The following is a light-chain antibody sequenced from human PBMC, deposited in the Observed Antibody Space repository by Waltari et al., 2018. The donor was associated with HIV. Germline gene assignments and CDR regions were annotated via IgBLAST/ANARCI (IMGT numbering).Light chain of an antibody. CDR3: SSYTIRSTLE. J-gene: IGLJ2*01. CDR2: DVG. CDR1: SSDVGGYNY. Sequence: QSALTQPASVSASPGQSITISCTGTSSDVGGYNYVSWYQQHPGEAPKLIIYDVGNRPSGVSNRFSGSKSGNTASLTISGLQADDEADYYCSSYTIRSTLEFGGGTKLTVL. V-gene: IGLV2-14*03.